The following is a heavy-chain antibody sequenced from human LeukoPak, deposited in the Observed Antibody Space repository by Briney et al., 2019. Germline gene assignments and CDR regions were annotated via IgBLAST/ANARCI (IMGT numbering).Heavy chain of an antibody. CDR2: IYYSGTT. Sequence: SETLSLTCTVSGGSISSYYWSWIRQPPGKGLEWIGSIYYSGTTYYSPSLKSRVTISLDTSKNQFSLKLSPVTAADTAVYYCARDGSGSGSPFDYWGQGTLVTVSS. CDR3: ARDGSGSGSPFDY. J-gene: IGHJ4*02. V-gene: IGHV4-59*12. D-gene: IGHD3-22*01. CDR1: GGSISSYY.